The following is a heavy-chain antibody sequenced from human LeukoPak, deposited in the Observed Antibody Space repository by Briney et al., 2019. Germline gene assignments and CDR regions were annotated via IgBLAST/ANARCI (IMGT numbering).Heavy chain of an antibody. CDR2: IYYSGTT. V-gene: IGHV4-38-2*02. D-gene: IGHD3-16*01. CDR1: GYSISSGYY. Sequence: SETLSLTCTVSGYSISSGYYWGWIRQPPGKGLEWIGTIYYSGTTYYNPSLKSRVTISVDTSKNQFSLKLSSVTAADTAVYYCARAGGLTLRPFDYWGQGTLVTVSS. J-gene: IGHJ4*02. CDR3: ARAGGLTLRPFDY.